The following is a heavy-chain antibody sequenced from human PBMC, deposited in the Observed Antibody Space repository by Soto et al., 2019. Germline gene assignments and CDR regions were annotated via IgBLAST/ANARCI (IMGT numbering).Heavy chain of an antibody. CDR1: GFTFSSYA. J-gene: IGHJ4*02. CDR3: AKLARIQLWFLGYFDY. CDR2: ISGSGGST. Sequence: GGSLRLSCAASGFTFSSYAMSWVRQAPGKGLEWVSAISGSGGSTYYADSVKGRFTISRDNSKNTLYLQMNSLRAEDTAVYYCAKLARIQLWFLGYFDYWGQGTLVTVSS. V-gene: IGHV3-23*01. D-gene: IGHD5-18*01.